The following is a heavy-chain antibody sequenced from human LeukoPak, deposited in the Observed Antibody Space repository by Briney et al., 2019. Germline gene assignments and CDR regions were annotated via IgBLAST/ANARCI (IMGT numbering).Heavy chain of an antibody. J-gene: IGHJ4*02. CDR3: ARVQRYSGYGWYDY. V-gene: IGHV1-69*04. D-gene: IGHD5-12*01. Sequence: GASVKVSCKASGGTFSSYAISWVRQAPGQGLEWMGRIIPILGIANYAQKFQGRVTITADKSTSTAYMELSSLRSEDTAVYYCARVQRYSGYGWYDYWGQGTLVTVSS. CDR1: GGTFSSYA. CDR2: IIPILGIA.